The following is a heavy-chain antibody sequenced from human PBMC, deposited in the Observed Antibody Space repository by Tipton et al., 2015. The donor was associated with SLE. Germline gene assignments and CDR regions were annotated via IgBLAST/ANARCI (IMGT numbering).Heavy chain of an antibody. J-gene: IGHJ4*02. CDR2: INHSGST. CDR1: GGSFSGYY. D-gene: IGHD6-13*01. CDR3: AREGNQQLRY. V-gene: IGHV4-34*01. Sequence: GLVKPSETLSLTCAVYGGSFSGYYWSWIRQPPGKGLEWIGEINHSGSTNYNPSLKSRVTISVDTSKNQFSLKLSSVTAADTAVYYCAREGNQQLRYWGQGTLVTVSS.